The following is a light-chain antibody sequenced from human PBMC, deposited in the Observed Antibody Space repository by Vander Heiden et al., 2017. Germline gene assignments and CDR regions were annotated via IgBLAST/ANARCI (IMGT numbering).Light chain of an antibody. Sequence: DIVMTQSPDSLPVSLGERATINCKSSQRGLYSSNNKNYLAWYQQKPGQPPKLLIYWASTRESGVPDRFSGSGSGTDFTLTISSLQAEDVAVYYCQQYYSTPWTFGQGTKVEIK. CDR3: QQYYSTPWT. CDR2: WAS. V-gene: IGKV4-1*01. J-gene: IGKJ1*01. CDR1: QRGLYSSNNKNY.